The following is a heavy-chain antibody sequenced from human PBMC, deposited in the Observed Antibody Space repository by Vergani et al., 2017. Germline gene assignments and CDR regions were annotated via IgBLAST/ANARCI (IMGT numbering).Heavy chain of an antibody. D-gene: IGHD2-21*02. CDR2: IGKDGINT. V-gene: IGHV3-30*02. CDR1: GFTFSNFG. CDR3: AKYLRDSTDGLPDS. J-gene: IGHJ4*02. Sequence: QVQLVESAGGVVQPGGSLILSCAASGFTFSNFGMHWIRQAPGKGLEWLAYIGKDGINTRYRDDLKGRFTVYSDNSKDILYLQMDSLRSEDTALYYCAKYLRDSTDGLPDSWGPGTLVIVSS.